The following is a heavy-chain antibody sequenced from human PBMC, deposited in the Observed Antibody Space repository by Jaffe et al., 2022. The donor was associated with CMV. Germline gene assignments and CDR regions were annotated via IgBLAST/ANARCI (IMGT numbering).Heavy chain of an antibody. CDR1: GFTFSSYS. D-gene: IGHD5-12*01. CDR2: ISSSSSYI. CDR3: AREVYRGRGTYYFDY. J-gene: IGHJ4*02. Sequence: EVQLVESGGGRVKPGGSLRLSCVASGFTFSSYSMNWVRQAPGKGLEWVSSISSSSSYIYYADSVKGRFTISRDNAKNSLYLQMNSLRAEDTAVYYCAREVYRGRGTYYFDYWGQGTRVTVSS. V-gene: IGHV3-21*01.